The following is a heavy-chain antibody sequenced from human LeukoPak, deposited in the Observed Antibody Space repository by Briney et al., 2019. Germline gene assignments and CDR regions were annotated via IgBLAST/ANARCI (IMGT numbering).Heavy chain of an antibody. D-gene: IGHD4-17*01. CDR2: INPNSGGT. Sequence: ASVKVSCKASGYTFIGYYMHWMRQAPGQGLEWMGWINPNSGGTNYAQKFQGRVTMTRDTSISTAYMELSRLRSDDTAVYYCARDLETVTYDYWGQGTLVTVSS. CDR3: ARDLETVTYDY. V-gene: IGHV1-2*02. CDR1: GYTFIGYY. J-gene: IGHJ4*02.